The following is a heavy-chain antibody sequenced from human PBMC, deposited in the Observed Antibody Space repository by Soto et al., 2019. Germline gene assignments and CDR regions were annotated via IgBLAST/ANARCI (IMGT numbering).Heavy chain of an antibody. D-gene: IGHD3-10*01. Sequence: GGSLRLSCAASGFTFSSYAMSWVRQAPGKGLEWVSAISGSGGSTYYADSVKGRFTISRDNSKNTLYLQMNSLRAEDTAVYYCAKVGERDGDTMVRGVWGYYYYYYYMDVWGKGTTVTVSS. CDR1: GFTFSSYA. J-gene: IGHJ6*03. CDR2: ISGSGGST. V-gene: IGHV3-23*01. CDR3: AKVGERDGDTMVRGVWGYYYYYYYMDV.